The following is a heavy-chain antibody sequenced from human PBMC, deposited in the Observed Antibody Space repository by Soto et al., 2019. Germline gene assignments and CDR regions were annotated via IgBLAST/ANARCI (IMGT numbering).Heavy chain of an antibody. Sequence: QVHLLQSGAEVKKPGSSLRVSCKVSGGAFTNYSLNWVRHAPGQGLEWLGGIIPLHNTSNYSLKFLGRGSITADMSSSTVYMYLSGLTSDETATYYCAIWSNWNLLYYHGMEVWGQGTAVTVSS. D-gene: IGHD1-20*01. CDR1: GGAFTNYS. V-gene: IGHV1-69*06. CDR2: IIPLHNTS. J-gene: IGHJ6*02. CDR3: AIWSNWNLLYYHGMEV.